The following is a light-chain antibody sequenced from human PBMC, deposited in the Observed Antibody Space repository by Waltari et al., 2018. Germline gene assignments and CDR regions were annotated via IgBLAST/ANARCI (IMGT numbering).Light chain of an antibody. CDR1: SSNIGDNV. CDR2: RSA. Sequence: QSVLTQPPSASGTPGQRVTISCSGSSSNIGDNVVNWYQQLPGKAPTLLIYRSAQRHSGVPDRFSGSKSGTIASLAISGLQSADEGDYYCAAWDDSLHGHWVFGGGTKVTVL. CDR3: AAWDDSLHGHWV. J-gene: IGLJ3*02. V-gene: IGLV1-44*01.